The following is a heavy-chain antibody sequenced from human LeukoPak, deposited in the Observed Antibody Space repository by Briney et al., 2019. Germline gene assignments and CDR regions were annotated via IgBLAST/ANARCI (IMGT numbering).Heavy chain of an antibody. Sequence: PGGSLRLSCASSLFTFSSYGLHWVRQAPDKGLEWVAFISYDGSNKFYGDSVKGRFTISRDNSKNTLYLQMNSLRTEDTALYYCAKDLFYYDKGGFDYWGQGTLVTVSS. CDR1: LFTFSSYG. CDR2: ISYDGSNK. D-gene: IGHD3-22*01. CDR3: AKDLFYYDKGGFDY. V-gene: IGHV3-30*18. J-gene: IGHJ4*02.